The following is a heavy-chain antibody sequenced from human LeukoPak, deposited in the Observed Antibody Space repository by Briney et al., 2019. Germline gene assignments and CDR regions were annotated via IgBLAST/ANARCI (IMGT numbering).Heavy chain of an antibody. Sequence: GESLKISCKGSGYSFTSYWIGWVRQMPGKGLEWMGIIYPGDSDTRYSPSFQGQVTISADKSISTAYLQWSSLNASDTVMYYCARHVSTVATTPYYYYMDVWGKGTTVTVS. CDR3: ARHVSTVATTPYYYYMDV. CDR1: GYSFTSYW. J-gene: IGHJ6*03. V-gene: IGHV5-51*01. CDR2: IYPGDSDT. D-gene: IGHD5-12*01.